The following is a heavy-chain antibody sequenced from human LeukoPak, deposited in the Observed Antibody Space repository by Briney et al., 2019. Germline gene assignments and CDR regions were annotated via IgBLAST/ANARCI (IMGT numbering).Heavy chain of an antibody. J-gene: IGHJ4*02. CDR2: ISSSGTTI. CDR3: ASFLH. V-gene: IGHV3-48*03. CDR1: GFTFSSFE. Sequence: GGSLRLSCVASGFTFSSFEMNWVRQAPGKGLEWVSYISSSGTTIYYADSVKGRFTVSRDNAKNSLYLQMNSLRAEDTAVYYCASFLHWGQGTLVTVSS.